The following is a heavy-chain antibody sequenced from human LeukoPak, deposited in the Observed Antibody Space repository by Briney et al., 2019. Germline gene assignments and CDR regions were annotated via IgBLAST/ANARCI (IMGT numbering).Heavy chain of an antibody. Sequence: PGGSLRLSCEASRFTFSSYRMSWVRQAPGKGLEWVANIKQDGSEKYYVDSVKGRFTISRDNAKNSLYLQMNSLRAEDTAVYYCARMQVGWLRFAFDIWGQGTVVTVSS. D-gene: IGHD5-12*01. CDR2: IKQDGSEK. CDR3: ARMQVGWLRFAFDI. V-gene: IGHV3-7*05. J-gene: IGHJ3*02. CDR1: RFTFSSYR.